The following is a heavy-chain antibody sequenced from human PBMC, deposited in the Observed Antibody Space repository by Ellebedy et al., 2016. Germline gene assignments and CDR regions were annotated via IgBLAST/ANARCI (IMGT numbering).Heavy chain of an antibody. CDR2: IYSGGST. V-gene: IGHV3-66*01. J-gene: IGHJ4*02. CDR1: GFTVSSNY. D-gene: IGHD3-10*01. CDR3: ARAGLYGSGSWYFDY. Sequence: GGSLRLXCAASGFTVSSNYMSWVRQAPGKGLEWVSVIYSGGSTYYADSVKGRFTISRDNSKNTLYLQMNSLRAEDTAVYYCARAGLYGSGSWYFDYWGQGTLVTVSS.